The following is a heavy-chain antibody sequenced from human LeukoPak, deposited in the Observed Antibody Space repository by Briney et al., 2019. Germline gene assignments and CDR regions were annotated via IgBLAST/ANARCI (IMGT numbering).Heavy chain of an antibody. Sequence: GGSLRLSCSASRFTFSSYTMNWVRQAPGKGLEWVSSIDPSSTYIYYADSVKGRFTIPRDNAQNSLYLQMNSLRAEDTAVYYCTRGSYGDYEYWGQGTLVTVSS. D-gene: IGHD4-17*01. CDR3: TRGSYGDYEY. V-gene: IGHV3-21*01. CDR2: IDPSSTYI. J-gene: IGHJ4*02. CDR1: RFTFSSYT.